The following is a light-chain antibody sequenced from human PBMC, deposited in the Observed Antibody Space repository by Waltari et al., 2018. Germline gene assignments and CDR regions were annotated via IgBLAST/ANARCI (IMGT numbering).Light chain of an antibody. CDR3: QTGGHGTWV. CDR1: SGHSNNI. CDR2: VNSDGSH. Sequence: QLVVTQSPSASASLGASVKLTCTLSSGHSNNIIAWLQQRPEKGPRYLMKVNSDGSHIRGDEIPDRFSGCSSGAERYLTSSSLQSEDEADYYCQTGGHGTWVFGGGTKLTVL. V-gene: IGLV4-69*01. J-gene: IGLJ3*02.